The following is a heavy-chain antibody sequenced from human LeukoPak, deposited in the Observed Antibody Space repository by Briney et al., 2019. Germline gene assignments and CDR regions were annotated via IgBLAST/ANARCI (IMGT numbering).Heavy chain of an antibody. CDR1: GGSISSSSYY. Sequence: PSETLSLTCTVSGGSISSSSYYWGWIRQPPGKGLEWIGSIYYSGSTYYNPSLKSRVTISVDTSKNQFSLKLSPVTAADTAVYYCARGGQLVLNYWGQGTLVTVSS. V-gene: IGHV4-39*07. CDR2: IYYSGST. J-gene: IGHJ4*02. CDR3: ARGGQLVLNY. D-gene: IGHD6-6*01.